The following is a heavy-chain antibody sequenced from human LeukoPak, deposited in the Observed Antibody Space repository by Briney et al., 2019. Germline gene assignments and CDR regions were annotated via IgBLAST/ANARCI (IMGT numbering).Heavy chain of an antibody. J-gene: IGHJ4*02. Sequence: GGSLRLSCAASGFTFSSYEMNWVRQAPGKGLEWVSYISSSGSTIYYADSVKGRFTISRDNAKNSLYLQMNSLRAEDTAVYYCAIIPGIAELGYYWGQGTLVTVSS. CDR1: GFTFSSYE. D-gene: IGHD6-13*01. CDR3: AIIPGIAELGYY. V-gene: IGHV3-48*03. CDR2: ISSSGSTI.